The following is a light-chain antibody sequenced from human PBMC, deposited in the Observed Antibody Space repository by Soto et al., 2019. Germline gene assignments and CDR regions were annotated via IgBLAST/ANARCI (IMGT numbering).Light chain of an antibody. CDR1: SSDVGGYNY. V-gene: IGLV2-11*01. CDR2: DVS. CDR3: CSYAGSYTYV. Sequence: QSVLTQPRSVSGSPGQSVTISCTGTSSDVGGYNYVSWYQQHPGKAPKLMIYDVSKRPSGVPDRFSGSKSGNTASLTISGLQAEDEAAYYCCSYAGSYTYVFGTGTKVTLL. J-gene: IGLJ1*01.